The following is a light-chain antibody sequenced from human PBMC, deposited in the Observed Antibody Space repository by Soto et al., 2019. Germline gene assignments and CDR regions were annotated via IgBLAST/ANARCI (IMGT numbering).Light chain of an antibody. CDR3: QQYGSSPVT. CDR2: GAS. CDR1: QSVSSD. Sequence: EIVMTQSPATLSVSPGERATLSCRASQSVSSDLAWYHQKPGQAPRLLIYGASTRATGIPARFSGSGSGTDFTLTISRLEPEDFAVYYCQQYGSSPVTFGGGTKVDIK. V-gene: IGKV3-20*01. J-gene: IGKJ4*01.